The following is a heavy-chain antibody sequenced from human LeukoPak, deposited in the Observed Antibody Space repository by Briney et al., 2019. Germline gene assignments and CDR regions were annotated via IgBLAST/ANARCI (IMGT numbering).Heavy chain of an antibody. Sequence: GSLRLSCAASGFMFSGSAMQWVRQGSGKGLEWVGRVRTKTNNYATTYSASVKGRFTISRDDSKNTTYLQMNSLKTEDTAVYYCARLGYCSDNSCYGFDYWGQGTLVTVSP. CDR3: ARLGYCSDNSCYGFDY. V-gene: IGHV3-73*01. CDR2: VRTKTNNYAT. J-gene: IGHJ4*02. CDR1: GFMFSGSA. D-gene: IGHD2-15*01.